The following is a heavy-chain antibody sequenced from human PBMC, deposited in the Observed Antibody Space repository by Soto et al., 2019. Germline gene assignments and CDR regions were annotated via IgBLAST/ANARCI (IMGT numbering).Heavy chain of an antibody. CDR1: GGSFSGYY. Sequence: PSETLSLTCAVYGGSFSGYYWSWIRQPPGKGLEWIGEIKHSGSTNYNPSLKSRVTISVDTSKNQFSLKLSSVTAADTAVYYCARDYYGMDVWGQGTTVTASS. CDR3: ARDYYGMDV. V-gene: IGHV4-34*01. J-gene: IGHJ6*02. CDR2: IKHSGST.